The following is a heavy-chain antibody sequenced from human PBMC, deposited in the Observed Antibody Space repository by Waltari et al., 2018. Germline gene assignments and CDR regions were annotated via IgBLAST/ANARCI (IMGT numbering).Heavy chain of an antibody. D-gene: IGHD1-26*01. J-gene: IGHJ4*02. CDR1: GFTFSSYA. Sequence: QVQLVESGGGVVQPGRSLRLSCAASGFTFSSYAMHWVRQAPGKGRGWVAVRREDGSNKYNSDSVKVRFTIARDNSKNTLYLQMNSLRAEDTAVYYCASTYLSGSYYGYWGQGTLVTVSS. CDR3: ASTYLSGSYYGY. CDR2: RREDGSNK. V-gene: IGHV3-30-3*01.